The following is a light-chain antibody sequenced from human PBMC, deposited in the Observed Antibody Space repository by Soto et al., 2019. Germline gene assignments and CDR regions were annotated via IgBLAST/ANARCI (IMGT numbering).Light chain of an antibody. V-gene: IGKV1-27*01. CDR3: QKYNSAPLT. CDR1: QDISNS. J-gene: IGKJ4*01. CDR2: AAS. Sequence: DIQMTQSPSSLSASVGDRVTITCRASQDISNSLAWYQQKPGKVPKVLNYAASILQSGVPARFSRSGSGTDFTLTFSSLQPEDVATYYCQKYNSAPLTFGGGTKAEI.